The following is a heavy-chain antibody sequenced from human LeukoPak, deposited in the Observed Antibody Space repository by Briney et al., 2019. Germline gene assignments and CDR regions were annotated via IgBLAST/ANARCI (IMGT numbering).Heavy chain of an antibody. D-gene: IGHD3-22*01. J-gene: IGHJ4*02. CDR1: GYTFTTYG. Sequence: ASVKVSCKASGYTFTTYGVSWVRQAPGQGLEWMGWISVYNGNTNYAQKFQDRVTMTKDTSTTTAYMELRSLRSDDTAVYYCARGGGYQDYWGQETLVTVSS. CDR3: ARGGGYQDY. CDR2: ISVYNGNT. V-gene: IGHV1-18*01.